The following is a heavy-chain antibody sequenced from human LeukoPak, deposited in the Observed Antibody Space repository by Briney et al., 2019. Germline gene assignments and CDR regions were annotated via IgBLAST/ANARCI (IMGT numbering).Heavy chain of an antibody. CDR1: GGTFRTYS. J-gene: IGHJ6*03. V-gene: IGHV1-69*05. CDR3: ARVDRYHFYLDV. Sequence: SVKVSCKASGGTFRTYSVTWLRQAPGQGLEWMGGIIPIFGTPNYAQKFQGRVKVTTDDATGTAYMELSSLMSEDTAIYYCARVDRYHFYLDVWGKGTPVTVSS. CDR2: IIPIFGTP.